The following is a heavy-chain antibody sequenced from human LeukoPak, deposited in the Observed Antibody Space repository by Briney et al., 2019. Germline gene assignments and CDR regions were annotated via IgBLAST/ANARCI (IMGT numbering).Heavy chain of an antibody. V-gene: IGHV4-34*01. Sequence: SETLSLTCAVYGGSFSGYYWSWIRQPPGKGLEWIGEINHSGSTNYNPSLKSRVTISVDTSKNQFSPKLSSVTAADTAVYYCARGPRYYYLHWGQGTLVTVSS. CDR3: ARGPRYYYLH. CDR1: GGSFSGYY. D-gene: IGHD3-22*01. J-gene: IGHJ4*02. CDR2: INHSGST.